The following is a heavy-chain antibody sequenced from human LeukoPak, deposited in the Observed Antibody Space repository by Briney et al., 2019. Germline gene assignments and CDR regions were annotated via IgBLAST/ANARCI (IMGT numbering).Heavy chain of an antibody. V-gene: IGHV1-18*01. J-gene: IGHJ4*02. D-gene: IGHD3-3*01. Sequence: ASVKVSCKASGYTFASYGITWVRQAPGQGLEWMGWISAYNGNTKYAQKLQDRVTLTTDTSTNTAYMELRSLRSDDTAVYYCARDLTETNFWSGYLLDYWGQGTLVTVSS. CDR2: ISAYNGNT. CDR1: GYTFASYG. CDR3: ARDLTETNFWSGYLLDY.